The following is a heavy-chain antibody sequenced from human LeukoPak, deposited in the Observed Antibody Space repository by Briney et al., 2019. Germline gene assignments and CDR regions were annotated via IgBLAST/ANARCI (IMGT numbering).Heavy chain of an antibody. J-gene: IGHJ4*02. Sequence: GGSLRLSCAASGFTFSTYSMNWVRQAPGKGLEWVSYISSSSNTIYYADSVKGRFTISRDNAKNSLYLQMNSLRDEDTAVYYRARDILTKQAYSGYDNWGQGTLVAVSS. D-gene: IGHD5-12*01. CDR1: GFTFSTYS. CDR2: ISSSSNTI. V-gene: IGHV3-48*02. CDR3: ARDILTKQAYSGYDN.